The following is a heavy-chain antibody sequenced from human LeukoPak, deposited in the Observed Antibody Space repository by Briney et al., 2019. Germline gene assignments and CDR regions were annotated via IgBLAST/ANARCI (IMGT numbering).Heavy chain of an antibody. Sequence: SETLSLTCTLSGDSISSRRYFWGWIRQPPGKGLEWIGGVYFRGSTYYSPSFKSRVTMSVDTSKNQFSLNLSSLTAADTAMYFCARLEKVGYYYVDVWGKGTTVTVSS. D-gene: IGHD1-26*01. CDR1: GDSISSRRYF. J-gene: IGHJ6*03. CDR2: VYFRGST. V-gene: IGHV4-39*07. CDR3: ARLEKVGYYYVDV.